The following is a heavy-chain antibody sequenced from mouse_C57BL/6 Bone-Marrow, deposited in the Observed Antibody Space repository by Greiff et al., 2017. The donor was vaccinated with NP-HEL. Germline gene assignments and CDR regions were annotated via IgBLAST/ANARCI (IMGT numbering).Heavy chain of an antibody. CDR1: GYTFTSYG. CDR3: ASSGSSLYYFDY. V-gene: IGHV1-81*01. J-gene: IGHJ2*01. Sequence: QVQLQQSGAELARPGASVKLSCKASGYTFTSYGISWVKQRTGQGLEWIGEIYPRSGNTYYNEKFKGKATLTADKSSSTAYMALRSLTSEDSAVYFCASSGSSLYYFDYWGQGTTLTVSS. CDR2: IYPRSGNT. D-gene: IGHD1-1*01.